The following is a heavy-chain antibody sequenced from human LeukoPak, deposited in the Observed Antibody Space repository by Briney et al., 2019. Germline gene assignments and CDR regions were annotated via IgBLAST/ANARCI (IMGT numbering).Heavy chain of an antibody. D-gene: IGHD2-15*01. CDR2: IIPIFGTA. Sequence: SVKVSCKASGGTFSSYAISWVRQAPGQGLEWMGGIIPIFGTANYAQKFQGRVTITTDESTSTAYMELSSLRSEDTAVYYCARDSSGALDAFVIWGQGTMVTVSS. V-gene: IGHV1-69*05. CDR3: ARDSSGALDAFVI. CDR1: GGTFSSYA. J-gene: IGHJ3*02.